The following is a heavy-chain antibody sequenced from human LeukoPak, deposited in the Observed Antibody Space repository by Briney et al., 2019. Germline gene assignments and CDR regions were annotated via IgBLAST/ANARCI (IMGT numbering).Heavy chain of an antibody. V-gene: IGHV3-72*01. Sequence: PGGSLRLSCAASGFTFSDHYMDWVRQAPGKGLEWVGRIGNKVNTYTAEYAASVKGRFTISRDDSKNSLYLQMNSLRAEDTAVYYCARDSNDSSGYYYVPDAFDIWGQGTMVTVSS. CDR3: ARDSNDSSGYYYVPDAFDI. CDR2: IGNKVNTYTA. D-gene: IGHD3-22*01. CDR1: GFTFSDHY. J-gene: IGHJ3*02.